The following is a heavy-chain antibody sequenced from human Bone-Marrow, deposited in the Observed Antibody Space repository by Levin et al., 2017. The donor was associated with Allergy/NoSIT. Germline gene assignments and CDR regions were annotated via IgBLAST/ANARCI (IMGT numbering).Heavy chain of an antibody. D-gene: IGHD3-10*01. CDR3: ARDSAFGELSTYYFDY. Sequence: GGSLRLSCAASGFTFSSYSMNWVRQAPGKGLEWVSYISSSSSTIYYADSVKGRFTISRDNAKNSLYLQMNSLRDEDTAVYYCARDSAFGELSTYYFDYWGQGTLVTVSS. J-gene: IGHJ4*02. CDR1: GFTFSSYS. V-gene: IGHV3-48*02. CDR2: ISSSSSTI.